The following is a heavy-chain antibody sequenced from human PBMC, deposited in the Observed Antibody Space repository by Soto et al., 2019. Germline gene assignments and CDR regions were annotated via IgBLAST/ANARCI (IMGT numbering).Heavy chain of an antibody. CDR3: ARGSSSSQYYYYYMDV. J-gene: IGHJ6*03. D-gene: IGHD6-6*01. V-gene: IGHV4-59*01. CDR2: IYYSGST. CDR1: GGSISSYY. Sequence: SETLSLTCTVSGGSISSYYWSWIRQPPGKGLEWIGYIYYSGSTNYNPSLKSRVTISVDTSKNQFSLKLSSVTAADTAVYYCARGSSSSQYYYYYMDVWGKGTTVTVSS.